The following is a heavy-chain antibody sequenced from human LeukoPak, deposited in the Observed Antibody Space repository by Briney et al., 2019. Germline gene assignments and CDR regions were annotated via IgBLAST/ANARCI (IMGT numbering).Heavy chain of an antibody. J-gene: IGHJ4*02. V-gene: IGHV3-48*04. Sequence: GGSLRLSCAASGFTFSSYGMHWVRQAPGKGLEWVSYISSSSSTIYYADSVKGRFTISRDNAKNSLYLQMNSLRAEDTAVYYCARDGVVMTKRFDYWGQGTLVTVSS. D-gene: IGHD3-16*01. CDR2: ISSSSSTI. CDR1: GFTFSSYG. CDR3: ARDGVVMTKRFDY.